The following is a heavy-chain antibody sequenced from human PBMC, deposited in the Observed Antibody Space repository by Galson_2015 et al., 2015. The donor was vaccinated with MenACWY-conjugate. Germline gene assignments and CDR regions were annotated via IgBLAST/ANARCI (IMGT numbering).Heavy chain of an antibody. CDR3: TRQPESYTHWMDV. CDR1: GFTLSSYW. D-gene: IGHD3-16*01. CDR2: IKQDGSAT. J-gene: IGHJ6*02. Sequence: SVSLSCAASGFTLSSYWMTWVRQAPGEGLEWVDNIKQDGSATSYVDYVKGRFTISRDNAKNSMYLQVSSLRVEDTAVYYGTRQPESYTHWMDVWGQGTTVTVSS. V-gene: IGHV3-7*03.